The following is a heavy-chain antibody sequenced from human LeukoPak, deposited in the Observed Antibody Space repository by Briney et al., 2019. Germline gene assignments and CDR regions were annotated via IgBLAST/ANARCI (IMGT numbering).Heavy chain of an antibody. Sequence: PGGSRRLSCAASGFTFSTYWMHWVRQAPGKGLVWVSRVNRDESSTSYADSVKGRFTISRDNAKNSLYLQMNSLRAGDTAVYYCAKKKTDYSYPSSFDYWGQGTLVTVSS. CDR1: GFTFSTYW. J-gene: IGHJ4*02. CDR3: AKKKTDYSYPSSFDY. V-gene: IGHV3-74*01. D-gene: IGHD4-11*01. CDR2: VNRDESST.